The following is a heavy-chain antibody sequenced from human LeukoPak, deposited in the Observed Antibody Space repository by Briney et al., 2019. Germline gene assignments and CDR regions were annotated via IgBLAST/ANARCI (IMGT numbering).Heavy chain of an antibody. CDR3: ARVVGLAGYSSNWYSGYYYYMDV. Sequence: SVKVSCKASGGTFSSYAISWVRQAPGQGLEWMGGIIPIFGTANYAQKFQDRVTITADKSTSTAYMELSSLRSEDTAVYYCARVVGLAGYSSNWYSGYYYYMDVRGKGTTVTVSS. D-gene: IGHD6-13*01. CDR2: IIPIFGTA. CDR1: GGTFSSYA. J-gene: IGHJ6*03. V-gene: IGHV1-69*06.